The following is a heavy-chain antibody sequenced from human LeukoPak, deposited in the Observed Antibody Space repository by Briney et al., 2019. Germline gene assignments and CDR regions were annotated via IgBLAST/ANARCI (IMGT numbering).Heavy chain of an antibody. CDR2: INHSGST. D-gene: IGHD2-2*01. J-gene: IGHJ5*02. Sequence: SETLSLTCAVYGGSFSGYYWSWIRQPPGKGPEWIGEINHSGSTNYNPSLKSRVTISVDTSKNQFSLKLSSVTAADTAVYYCARGKYCSSTSCYVFRFDPWGQGTLVTVSS. V-gene: IGHV4-34*01. CDR1: GGSFSGYY. CDR3: ARGKYCSSTSCYVFRFDP.